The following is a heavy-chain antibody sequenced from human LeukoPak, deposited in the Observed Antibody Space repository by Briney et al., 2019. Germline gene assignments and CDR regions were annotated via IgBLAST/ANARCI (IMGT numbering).Heavy chain of an antibody. J-gene: IGHJ4*02. D-gene: IGHD6-13*01. Sequence: GGSLRLSCAASGFTFSSYGMHWVRQAPGKGLEWVAVISYDGSNKYYADSVKGRFTISRDNSKYTLYLQMNSLRAEDTAVYYCAKEDRYSSSWGWGQGTLVTVSS. CDR3: AKEDRYSSSWG. CDR1: GFTFSSYG. V-gene: IGHV3-30*18. CDR2: ISYDGSNK.